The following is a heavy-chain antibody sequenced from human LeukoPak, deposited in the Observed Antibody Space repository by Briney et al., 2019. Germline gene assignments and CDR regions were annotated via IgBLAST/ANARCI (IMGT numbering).Heavy chain of an antibody. CDR2: IYHSGST. D-gene: IGHD3-22*01. Sequence: SETLSLTCAVSGGSISSHYWWSWVRQPPGKRLEWIGEIYHSGSTNYNPSLKSRVTISVDKSKNQFSLKLSSVTAADTAVYYCARGIPGYYNTSGYYYDYWGQGTLVTVSS. CDR3: ARGIPGYYNTSGYYYDY. V-gene: IGHV4-4*02. CDR1: GGSISSHYW. J-gene: IGHJ4*02.